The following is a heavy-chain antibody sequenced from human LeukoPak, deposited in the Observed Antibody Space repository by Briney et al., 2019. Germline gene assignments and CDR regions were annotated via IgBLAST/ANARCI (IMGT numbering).Heavy chain of an antibody. CDR2: IWYDGSNK. CDR3: ARVGDGYNQGDY. V-gene: IGHV3-33*01. D-gene: IGHD5-24*01. Sequence: PGRSLRLSCAASGFTFSSYGMHWVRQAPGKGLEWVAVIWYDGSNKYYADSVKGRFTISRDNSKNTLYLQMNSLRAEDTAVYYCARVGDGYNQGDYWGQGTLVTVSS. J-gene: IGHJ4*02. CDR1: GFTFSSYG.